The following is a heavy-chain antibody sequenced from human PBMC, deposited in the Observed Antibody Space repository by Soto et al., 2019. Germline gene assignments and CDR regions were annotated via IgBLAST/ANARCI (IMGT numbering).Heavy chain of an antibody. CDR1: GGSISSSSYY. CDR3: AGNRLNWFDP. V-gene: IGHV4-39*01. J-gene: IGHJ5*02. D-gene: IGHD1-1*01. CDR2: IYYSGST. Sequence: SETLSLTCTVSGGSISSSSYYWGWIRQPPGKGLEWIGSIYYSGSTYYNPSLKSRVTISVDTSKNQFSLKLSSVTAADTAVYYCAGNRLNWFDPWGQGTLVTVSS.